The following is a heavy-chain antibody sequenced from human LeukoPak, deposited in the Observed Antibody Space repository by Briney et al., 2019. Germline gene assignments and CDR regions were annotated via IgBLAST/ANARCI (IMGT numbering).Heavy chain of an antibody. CDR2: VHYRGST. V-gene: IGHV4-59*08. CDR3: ARGTDFQR. Sequence: KTSETLSLTCTVSGGSISAYYWSWIRQPPGKGLEWIGYVHYRGSTIYITSLKSRVTILLVTPNKQFSLRLTSVTAAHTAVYYCARGTDFQRWGQGTLVTVSS. J-gene: IGHJ1*01. CDR1: GGSISAYY.